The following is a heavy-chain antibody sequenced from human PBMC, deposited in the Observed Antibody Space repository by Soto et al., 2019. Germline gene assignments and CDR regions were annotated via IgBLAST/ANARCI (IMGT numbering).Heavy chain of an antibody. CDR3: AASYGSGYRAFDY. J-gene: IGHJ4*02. D-gene: IGHD3-10*01. Sequence: SVKVSCKASGYTFTSYDINWVRQAPGLGLEWVGRINPIVSMSNYAQKFQGRVSMTADKSTSTAYMELRSLRSDDTAMYFCAASYGSGYRAFDYWGQGALVTVYS. V-gene: IGHV1-69*04. CDR1: GYTFTSYD. CDR2: INPIVSMS.